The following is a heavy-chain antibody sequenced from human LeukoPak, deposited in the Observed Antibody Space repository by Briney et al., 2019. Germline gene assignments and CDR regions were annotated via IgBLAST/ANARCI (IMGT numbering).Heavy chain of an antibody. CDR3: ARRKEVQTTFDC. CDR1: GFIFSNYY. CDR2: IQEDGGAT. V-gene: IGHV3-7*01. J-gene: IGHJ4*02. D-gene: IGHD1-14*01. Sequence: GGSLRLSRAASGFIFSNYYMGWVRQAPGKGLEWVANIQEDGGATYYVDSVKGRFTISRDNAKNSLDLQMNSLRAEDTAVYFCARRKEVQTTFDCWGQGTLVTVSS.